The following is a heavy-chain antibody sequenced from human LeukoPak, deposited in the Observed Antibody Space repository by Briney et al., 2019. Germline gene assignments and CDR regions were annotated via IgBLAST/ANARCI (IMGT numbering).Heavy chain of an antibody. CDR1: GGTFSSYT. CDR3: ASTVDYYGSGRLTTPNNWFDP. V-gene: IGHV1-69*02. J-gene: IGHJ5*02. CDR2: IIPILGIA. Sequence: SVKVSCKASGGTFSSYTISWVRQAPGQGPAWMGRIIPILGIANYAQKSQGRVTITADKSTSTAYMELSSLRSEDTAVYYCASTVDYYGSGRLTTPNNWFDPWGQGTLVTVSS. D-gene: IGHD3-10*01.